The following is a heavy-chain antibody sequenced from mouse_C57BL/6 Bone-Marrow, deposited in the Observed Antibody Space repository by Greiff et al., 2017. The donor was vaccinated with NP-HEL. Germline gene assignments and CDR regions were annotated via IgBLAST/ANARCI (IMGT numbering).Heavy chain of an antibody. D-gene: IGHD2-4*01. V-gene: IGHV2-5*01. CDR3: AKKGDYGGGYYFDY. CDR1: GFSLTSYG. CDR2: IWRGGST. J-gene: IGHJ2*01. Sequence: VQRVESGPGLVQPSQSLSITCTVSGFSLTSYGVHWVRQSPGKGLEWLGVIWRGGSTDYNAAFMSRLSITKDNSKSQVFFKMNSLQADDTAIYYCAKKGDYGGGYYFDYWGQGTTLTVSS.